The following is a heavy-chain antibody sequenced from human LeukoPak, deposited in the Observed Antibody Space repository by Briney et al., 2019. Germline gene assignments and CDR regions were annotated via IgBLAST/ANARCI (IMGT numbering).Heavy chain of an antibody. CDR2: IYYSGST. CDR3: ARVWGGNSAPGTFDY. V-gene: IGHV4-59*06. CDR1: GGSISTYY. J-gene: IGHJ4*02. D-gene: IGHD4-23*01. Sequence: SETLSLTCTVSGGSISTYYWSWIRQHPGKGLEWIGYIYYSGSTYYNPSLKSRVTISVDTSKNQFSLKLSSVTAADTAVYYCARVWGGNSAPGTFDYWGQGTLVTVSS.